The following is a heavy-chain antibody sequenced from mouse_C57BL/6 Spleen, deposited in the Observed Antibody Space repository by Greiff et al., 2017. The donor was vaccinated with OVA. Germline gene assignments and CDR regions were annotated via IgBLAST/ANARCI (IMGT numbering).Heavy chain of an antibody. Sequence: DVKLVESGGGLVQPKGSLKLSCAASGFSFNTYAMNWVRQAPGKGLEWVARIRSKSNNYATYYADSVKDRFTISRDDSESMLYLQMNNLKTEDTAMYYCVGSNYPGAYWGQGTLVTVSA. CDR1: GFSFNTYA. CDR3: VGSNYPGAY. V-gene: IGHV10-1*01. CDR2: IRSKSNNYAT. J-gene: IGHJ3*01. D-gene: IGHD2-5*01.